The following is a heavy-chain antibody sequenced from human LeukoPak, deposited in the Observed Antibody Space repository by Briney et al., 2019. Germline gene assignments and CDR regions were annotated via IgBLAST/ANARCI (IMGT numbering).Heavy chain of an antibody. D-gene: IGHD2-2*01. CDR3: ARAGRDIVVVPAELRFDP. CDR2: IYPGDSDT. Sequence: GESLKISCKGSGYSFTSYWIGWVRQMPGKGLEWMGIIYPGDSDTRYSPSFQGQVTISADKSISTAYLQWSSLKASDTAMYYCARAGRDIVVVPAELRFDPWGQGTLVTVSS. V-gene: IGHV5-51*01. J-gene: IGHJ5*02. CDR1: GYSFTSYW.